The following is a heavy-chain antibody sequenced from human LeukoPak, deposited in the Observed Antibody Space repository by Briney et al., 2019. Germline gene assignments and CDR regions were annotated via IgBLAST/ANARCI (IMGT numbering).Heavy chain of an antibody. D-gene: IGHD5-18*01. V-gene: IGHV4-61*01. CDR3: ARGSRGYSYG. J-gene: IGHJ4*02. CDR2: IYYSGST. Sequence: SETLSLTCTVSGASVSSGSYYWSWIRQPPGKGLEWIGYIYYSGSTNYNPSLKSRVTISVDTSKNQFSLKLSSVTAADTAVYYCARGSRGYSYGWGQGTLVTVSS. CDR1: GASVSSGSYY.